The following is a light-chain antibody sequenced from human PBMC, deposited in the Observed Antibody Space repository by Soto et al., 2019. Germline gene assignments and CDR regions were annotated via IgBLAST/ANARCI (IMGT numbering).Light chain of an antibody. CDR3: QQSYSTPRT. Sequence: DIQMTQSPSSLSASVGDRVTITCRASQSISSYLNWYQHKPGKSPKLLIYAASSLQSGGPSRFSGRGSGTYFTLPISSLQPEDFAPYYCQQSYSTPRTFGQGTKVEIK. CDR1: QSISSY. J-gene: IGKJ1*01. CDR2: AAS. V-gene: IGKV1-39*01.